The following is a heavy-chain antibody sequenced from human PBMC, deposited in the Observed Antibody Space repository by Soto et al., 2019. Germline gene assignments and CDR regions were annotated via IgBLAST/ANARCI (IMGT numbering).Heavy chain of an antibody. V-gene: IGHV3-72*01. J-gene: IGHJ4*02. CDR1: GFTFSDHY. CDR2: TRNKANSYTT. Sequence: GGSLRLSCAASGFTFSDHYMDWVRQAPGKGLEWVGRTRNKANSYTTEYAASVKGRFTISRDDSKNSLYLQMNSLKTEDTAVYYCARVPYYYDSSGYTDWGQGTLVTVSS. CDR3: ARVPYYYDSSGYTD. D-gene: IGHD3-22*01.